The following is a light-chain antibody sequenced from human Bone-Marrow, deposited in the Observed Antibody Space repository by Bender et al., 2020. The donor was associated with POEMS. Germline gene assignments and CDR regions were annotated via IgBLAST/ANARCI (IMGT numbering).Light chain of an antibody. CDR1: SSDVGGYTY. CDR2: EVT. Sequence: QSALTQPASVSGSPGQSITISCTGTSSDVGGYTYVSWFQQHPGKAPKLMIYEVTERPSGVPDRFSGSKSGNPASLTISGLQAEDEADYYCCSYAGPSTWVCGGGPTLTVL. J-gene: IGLJ3*02. CDR3: CSYAGPSTWV. V-gene: IGLV2-11*01.